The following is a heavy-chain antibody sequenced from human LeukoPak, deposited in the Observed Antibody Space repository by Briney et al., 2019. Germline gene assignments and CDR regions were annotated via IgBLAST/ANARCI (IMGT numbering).Heavy chain of an antibody. Sequence: SVKVSCKASGGTFSSYAISWVRQAPGQGLEWMGGIIPIFGTANYAQKFQGRVTITADESTSTAYMELSSLRSEDTAVYYCASSTRGIVVAYYYYGMDAWGKGTTVTVSS. J-gene: IGHJ6*04. CDR3: ASSTRGIVVAYYYYGMDA. D-gene: IGHD2-15*01. V-gene: IGHV1-69*01. CDR2: IIPIFGTA. CDR1: GGTFSSYA.